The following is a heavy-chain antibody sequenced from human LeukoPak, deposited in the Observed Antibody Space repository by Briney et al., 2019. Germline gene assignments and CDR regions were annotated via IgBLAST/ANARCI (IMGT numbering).Heavy chain of an antibody. D-gene: IGHD3-10*01. CDR3: ARGRQRRGSGSYYTHRGLFSSDY. V-gene: IGHV1-8*03. CDR1: GYTFTSYD. J-gene: IGHJ4*02. Sequence: ASVKVSCKASGYTFTSYDINWVRQATGQGREWRGWMNPNSVNIVHAQKFQGRVTITTNTSISTAYMQLSSLRSEDAAVYYWARGRQRRGSGSYYTHRGLFSSDYWGQGTLVTVSS. CDR2: MNPNSVNI.